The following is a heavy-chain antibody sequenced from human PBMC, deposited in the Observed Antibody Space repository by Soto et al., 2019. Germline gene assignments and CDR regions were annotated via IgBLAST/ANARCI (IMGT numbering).Heavy chain of an antibody. Sequence: QLQLQESGPGLVKPSETLSLTCTVSGGSISSSSYYWGWIRQPPGKGLEWIGNIYYSGSTYYNPSLKSRVTISVDTSKNQCSPKLSSVTAADTAVYYCARRQSSPWFDPWGQGPLVTVSS. V-gene: IGHV4-39*01. D-gene: IGHD2-15*01. CDR3: ARRQSSPWFDP. J-gene: IGHJ5*02. CDR2: IYYSGST. CDR1: GGSISSSSYY.